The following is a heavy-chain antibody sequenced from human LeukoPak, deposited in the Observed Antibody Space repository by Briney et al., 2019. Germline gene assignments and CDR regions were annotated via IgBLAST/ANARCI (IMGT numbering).Heavy chain of an antibody. V-gene: IGHV4-59*01. J-gene: IGHJ4*02. D-gene: IGHD3-10*01. Sequence: PSETLSLTCTVSGGSITNYYWTWIRQPPGKGLEWIGYIYYSGSTNYNPSLKSRVTISVDTSKNQFSLKLTSVTAADTAVYYCARGTAVVRGIIGYFDYWGQGTLVTVSS. CDR2: IYYSGST. CDR1: GGSITNYY. CDR3: ARGTAVVRGIIGYFDY.